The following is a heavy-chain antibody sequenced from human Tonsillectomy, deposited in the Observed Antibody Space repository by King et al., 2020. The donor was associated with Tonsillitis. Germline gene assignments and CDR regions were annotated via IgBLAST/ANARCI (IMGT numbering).Heavy chain of an antibody. CDR2: IYPGDSDI. D-gene: IGHD6-13*01. CDR1: GYNFTNYW. Sequence: VQLVESGAEVKKPGESLKISCKGSGYNFTNYWIAWVRQMPGKGLEWKGIIYPGDSDIRYSPSFQGQVTISADKSISTAYLQWSSLKASDTAMYYCARQEAGGWAHFDFWGQGTLVTVSS. J-gene: IGHJ4*02. CDR3: ARQEAGGWAHFDF. V-gene: IGHV5-51*01.